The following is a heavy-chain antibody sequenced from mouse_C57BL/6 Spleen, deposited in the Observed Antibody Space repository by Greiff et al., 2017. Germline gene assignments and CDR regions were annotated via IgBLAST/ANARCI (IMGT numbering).Heavy chain of an antibody. CDR2: IDPEDGET. V-gene: IGHV14-2*01. J-gene: IGHJ3*01. CDR1: GFNIKDYY. D-gene: IGHD1-1*01. Sequence: VQRVESGAELVKPGASVKLSCTASGFNIKDYYMHWVKQRTEQGLEWIGRIDPEDGETKYAPKFQGKATITADTSSNTAYLQLSSLTSEDTAVYYCATHYYGSSYGFAYWGQGTLVTVSA. CDR3: ATHYYGSSYGFAY.